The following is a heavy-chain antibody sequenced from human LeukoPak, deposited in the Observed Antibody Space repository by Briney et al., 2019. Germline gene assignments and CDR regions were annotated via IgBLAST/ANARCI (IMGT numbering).Heavy chain of an antibody. Sequence: SETLSLTCTVSGGSISSSSYYWGWIRQPPGKGLEWIGSIYYSGSTYYNPSLKSRVTISVDTSKNQFSLKLSSVTAADTAVYYCARGTSGWGGNDAFDIWGQGTMVTVSS. D-gene: IGHD6-19*01. J-gene: IGHJ3*02. V-gene: IGHV4-39*07. CDR2: IYYSGST. CDR3: ARGTSGWGGNDAFDI. CDR1: GGSISSSSYY.